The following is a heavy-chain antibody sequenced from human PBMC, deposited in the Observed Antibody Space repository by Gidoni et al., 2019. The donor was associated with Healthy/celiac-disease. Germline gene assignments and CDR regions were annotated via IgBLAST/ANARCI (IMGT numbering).Heavy chain of an antibody. Sequence: EVLLLESGGGLVQPGRSLRLSCAASGFTFDDYALQWFRQAPGKGLGWVSGISWNSGSIGYADSVKGRFNISRDNAKNSLYLQMNSLRAEDMALYYCAEEGQRRYYDFWSGYPGYGMDVWGQGTTVTVSS. D-gene: IGHD3-3*01. CDR3: AEEGQRRYYDFWSGYPGYGMDV. CDR1: GFTFDDYA. J-gene: IGHJ6*02. V-gene: IGHV3-9*03. CDR2: ISWNSGSI.